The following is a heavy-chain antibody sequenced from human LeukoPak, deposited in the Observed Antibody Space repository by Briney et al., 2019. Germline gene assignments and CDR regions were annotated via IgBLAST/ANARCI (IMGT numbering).Heavy chain of an antibody. CDR2: ISWSPNYL. CDR3: ARGAPWFY. V-gene: IGHV3-21*04. Sequence: PGGSLRLSCAASGFTFSRYSINWVRQAPGMGLEWVSSISWSPNYLYYADSAKGRFTISRDNSKNTLYLQMNSLRAEDTAVYYCARGAPWFYWGQGTLVTVSS. CDR1: GFTFSRYS. J-gene: IGHJ4*02. D-gene: IGHD3-10*01.